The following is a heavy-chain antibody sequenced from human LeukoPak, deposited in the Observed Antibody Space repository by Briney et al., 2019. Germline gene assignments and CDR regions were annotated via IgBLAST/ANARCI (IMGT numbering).Heavy chain of an antibody. CDR3: ARSQFYGSGSYQGRWFDP. CDR1: GGSISSGDYS. Sequence: SQTLSLTCAVSGGSISSGDYSWSWIRQPPGKGQEWIGNIYYSGSTYYNPSLKSRVNISVDTSKNQFSLKLTSVTAADTAVYYCARSQFYGSGSYQGRWFDPWGQGTLVTVSS. J-gene: IGHJ5*02. CDR2: IYYSGST. D-gene: IGHD3-10*01. V-gene: IGHV4-30-4*07.